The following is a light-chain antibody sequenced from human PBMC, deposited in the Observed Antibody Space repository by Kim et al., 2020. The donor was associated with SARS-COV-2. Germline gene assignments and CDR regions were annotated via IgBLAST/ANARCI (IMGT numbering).Light chain of an antibody. CDR1: QSISRW. J-gene: IGKJ4*01. V-gene: IGKV1-5*03. Sequence: SASVEDRVTITCRARQSISRWLAWYQQKPGKAHKLLIHEVSSLQRGVPSRFSGSGSGTEFTLTISSLQPDDSATYFCQQYHSALTFGGGTKVDIK. CDR3: QQYHSALT. CDR2: EVS.